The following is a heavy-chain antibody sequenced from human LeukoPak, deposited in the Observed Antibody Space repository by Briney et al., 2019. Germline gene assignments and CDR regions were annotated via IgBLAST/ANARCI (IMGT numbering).Heavy chain of an antibody. D-gene: IGHD6-13*01. CDR2: IYYSGST. V-gene: IGHV4-59*01. CDR3: ARGLAARTRKYYYYYYMDV. J-gene: IGHJ6*03. CDR1: GGSISIYY. Sequence: SETLSLTCTVSGGSISIYYWSGIRQPPGKGLEWIGYIYYSGSTNYNPSLKSRVTISVNTSKNQFSLKLSSVTAADTAVYYCARGLAARTRKYYYYYYMDVWGKGTTVTVSS.